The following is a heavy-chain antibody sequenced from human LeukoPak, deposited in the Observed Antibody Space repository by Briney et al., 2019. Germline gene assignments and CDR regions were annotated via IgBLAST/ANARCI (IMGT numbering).Heavy chain of an antibody. Sequence: ASVKVSCKASGYTFTGYYMHWVRQAPGQGLEWMGWINPNSGGTNYAQKFQGRVTMTRDTSISTAYMALSRLRSDDTAVYYWGRGGAGGLAYYYYMDVWGKGTTVTVSS. CDR3: GRGGAGGLAYYYYMDV. CDR2: INPNSGGT. D-gene: IGHD3-10*01. J-gene: IGHJ6*03. CDR1: GYTFTGYY. V-gene: IGHV1-2*02.